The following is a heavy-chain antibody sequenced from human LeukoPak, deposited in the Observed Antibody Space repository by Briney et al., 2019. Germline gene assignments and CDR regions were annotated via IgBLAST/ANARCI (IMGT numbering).Heavy chain of an antibody. CDR1: GFTFSNYR. CDR3: ARDLWELHLSDP. CDR2: IKEDGSKK. V-gene: IGHV3-7*01. Sequence: GGSLRLSCAASGFTFSNYRMTWVRQAPGKGLEWVANIKEDGSKKYYVDSVKGRFTISRDNAKNLLYLQMNSLRVEDTAVYYCARDLWELHLSDPWGQGTLVTVSS. D-gene: IGHD1-26*01. J-gene: IGHJ5*02.